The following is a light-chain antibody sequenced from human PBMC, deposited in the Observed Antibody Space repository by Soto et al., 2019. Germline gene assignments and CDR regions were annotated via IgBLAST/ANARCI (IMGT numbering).Light chain of an antibody. J-gene: IGKJ1*01. CDR3: QQYSKWPT. CDR1: QSVRSN. V-gene: IGKV3-15*01. Sequence: EIVMTQPPATLSVSPGDRVTLSCRASQSVRSNSAWYQQKPGQAPRLLIYGASTRATGMPARFSGSGTGTDFTLTISSLQSEDFAVYYCQQYSKWPTFGRGTKVDIK. CDR2: GAS.